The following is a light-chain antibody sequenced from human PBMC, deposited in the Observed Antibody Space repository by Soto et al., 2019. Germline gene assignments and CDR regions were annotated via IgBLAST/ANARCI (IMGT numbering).Light chain of an antibody. Sequence: DIQMTQCPSSLSASVGDRVTITCRASQTIISNLNWYQQNPGKAPKVLIYAASTLQSGVPSRFSGSGSGTDFTLTISSLQPEDFATYFCQQSYSSPPTFGQGTKVEIK. CDR2: AAS. V-gene: IGKV1-39*01. CDR3: QQSYSSPPT. CDR1: QTIISN. J-gene: IGKJ1*01.